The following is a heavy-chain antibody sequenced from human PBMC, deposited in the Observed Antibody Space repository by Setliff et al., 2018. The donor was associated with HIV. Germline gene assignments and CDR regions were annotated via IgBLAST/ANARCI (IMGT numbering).Heavy chain of an antibody. J-gene: IGHJ3*02. CDR1: GFTFSNHW. V-gene: IGHV3-74*01. CDR2: INPDGGST. CDR3: SREDRVVLGNDASDI. D-gene: IGHD2-15*01. Sequence: GGSLRLSCAASGFTFSNHWMHWVRQAPGKGLVWVARINPDGGSTGYADFVQGRFTISRDNARNTLSLQMNSLRPEDTAVYYCSREDRVVLGNDASDIWGRGTMVTVSS.